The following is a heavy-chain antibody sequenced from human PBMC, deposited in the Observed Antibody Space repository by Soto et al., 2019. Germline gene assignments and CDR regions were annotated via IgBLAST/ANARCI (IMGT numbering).Heavy chain of an antibody. CDR2: INPSGGST. CDR3: ARVGSSGSRAAKAAFDI. CDR1: GYTLTSYY. V-gene: IGHV1-46*01. D-gene: IGHD3-22*01. J-gene: IGHJ3*02. Sequence: ASVKVSCKASGYTLTSYYMHWVRQAPGQGLEWMGIINPSGGSTSYAQKFQGRVTMTRDTSTSTVYMELSSLRSEDTAVYYCARVGSSGSRAAKAAFDIWGQGTMVTVSS.